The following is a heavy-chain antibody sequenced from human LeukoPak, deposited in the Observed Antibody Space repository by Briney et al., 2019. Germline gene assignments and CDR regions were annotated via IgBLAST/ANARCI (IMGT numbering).Heavy chain of an antibody. CDR1: GFTFSNAW. V-gene: IGHV3-15*01. Sequence: GGSLRLSCAASGFTFSNAWMSWVRQAPGKGLEWVGRIKSKTDGGTTDYAAPVKGRFTISRDDSKNTLYLQMNSLKTEDTAVYYCTTDLPSSGYHSLDYWGQGTLVTVSS. CDR2: IKSKTDGGTT. CDR3: TTDLPSSGYHSLDY. D-gene: IGHD3-22*01. J-gene: IGHJ4*02.